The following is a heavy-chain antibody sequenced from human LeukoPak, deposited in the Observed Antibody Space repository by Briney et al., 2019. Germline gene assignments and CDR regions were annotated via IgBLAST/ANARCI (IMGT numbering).Heavy chain of an antibody. D-gene: IGHD3-3*01. CDR1: GFTFSSYA. CDR3: ARDPLRNHVLRFLEWLLYFDY. CDR2: ISYDGSNK. V-gene: IGHV3-30*01. Sequence: GGSLRLSCAASGFTFSSYAMHWVRQAPGKGLEWVAVISYDGSNKYYADSVKGRFTISRDNSKNTLYLQMNSLRAEDTAVYYCARDPLRNHVLRFLEWLLYFDYWGQGTLVTVSS. J-gene: IGHJ4*02.